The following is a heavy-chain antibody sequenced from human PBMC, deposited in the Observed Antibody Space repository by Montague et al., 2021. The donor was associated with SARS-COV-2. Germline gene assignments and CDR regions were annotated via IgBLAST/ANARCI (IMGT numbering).Heavy chain of an antibody. CDR3: ARQMGQSSIFGVVIQYYFDD. V-gene: IGHV4-39*01. D-gene: IGHD3-3*01. CDR1: GGSISSSSYY. J-gene: IGHJ4*02. Sequence: SETLSLTCTVSGGSISSSSYYWGWIRQPPGQGLVWLGRIYYSGSTYYNPSLQSRVTISVDTSKNQFFLKLSSVTAADTAVYSCARQMGQSSIFGVVIQYYFDDWGQGTPVTVSS. CDR2: IYYSGST.